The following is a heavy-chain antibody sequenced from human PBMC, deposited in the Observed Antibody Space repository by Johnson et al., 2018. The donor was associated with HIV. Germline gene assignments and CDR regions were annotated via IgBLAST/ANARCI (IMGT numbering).Heavy chain of an antibody. CDR3: ATPLGGWRWGDAFDV. Sequence: VQLVESGGGVVQPGRSLRLSCAASGFTVSSNYMSWVRQAPGKGLEGVSIISSGGSTYYTESVKGRFIISRDNSKNTLYLQMNSLRAEDTAVYYCATPLGGWRWGDAFDVWGQGTMVTVSS. CDR1: GFTVSSNY. V-gene: IGHV3-53*01. CDR2: ISSGGST. D-gene: IGHD3-16*01. J-gene: IGHJ3*01.